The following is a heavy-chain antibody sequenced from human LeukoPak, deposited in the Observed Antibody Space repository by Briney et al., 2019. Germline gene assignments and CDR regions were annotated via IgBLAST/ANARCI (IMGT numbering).Heavy chain of an antibody. CDR3: ARHFHTIPSVTNNWFDP. CDR1: GGSFSGYY. Sequence: SETLSLTCAVYGGSFSGYYWSWIRQPPGKGLEWIGEIKHSGSTYYNPSLKSRVTISVDTSKNQFSLKLSSVTAADTAVYYCARHFHTIPSVTNNWFDPWGQGTLVTVSS. J-gene: IGHJ5*02. CDR2: IKHSGST. D-gene: IGHD3-3*01. V-gene: IGHV4-34*01.